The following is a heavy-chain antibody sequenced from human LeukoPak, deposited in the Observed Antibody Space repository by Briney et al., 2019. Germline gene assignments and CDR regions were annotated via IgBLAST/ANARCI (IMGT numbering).Heavy chain of an antibody. CDR2: IYTSGST. CDR1: GGPISSGSYY. Sequence: KPSQTLSLTCTVSGGPISSGSYYWSWIRQPAGKGLEWIGRIYTSGSTYYNPSLKSRVTISLDTSKNQFSLKLSSVTAADTAVYYCVREGGDEGRFLEWLSDGAPWFDPWGQGTLVTVSS. V-gene: IGHV4-61*02. D-gene: IGHD3-3*01. J-gene: IGHJ5*02. CDR3: VREGGDEGRFLEWLSDGAPWFDP.